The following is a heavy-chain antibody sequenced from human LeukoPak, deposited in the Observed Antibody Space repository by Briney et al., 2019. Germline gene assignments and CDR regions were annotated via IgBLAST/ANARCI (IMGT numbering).Heavy chain of an antibody. J-gene: IGHJ5*02. Sequence: PGGSLRLSCAASGFTFSSYGMHWVRQAPGKGLEWVAVISYDGSSKYYADSVKGRFTISRDNFKNTLYLQMNSLRAEDTAVYYCAKDLPWFDPWGQGTLVTVSS. CDR3: AKDLPWFDP. CDR2: ISYDGSSK. CDR1: GFTFSSYG. V-gene: IGHV3-30*18.